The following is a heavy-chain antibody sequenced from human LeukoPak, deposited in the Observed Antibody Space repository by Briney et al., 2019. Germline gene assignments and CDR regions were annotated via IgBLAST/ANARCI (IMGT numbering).Heavy chain of an antibody. D-gene: IGHD1-26*01. Sequence: PGGSLRLSCAVSVFTSSIFAMGWGRQAPGKGLEWVSAISGSGGSTYYADSVKGRFTISRDNSKNTLYLQMNSLRAEDTALYYCAKVRGGASTYYFDYWGQGTLVTVSS. CDR3: AKVRGGASTYYFDY. CDR2: ISGSGGST. V-gene: IGHV3-23*01. J-gene: IGHJ4*02. CDR1: VFTSSIFA.